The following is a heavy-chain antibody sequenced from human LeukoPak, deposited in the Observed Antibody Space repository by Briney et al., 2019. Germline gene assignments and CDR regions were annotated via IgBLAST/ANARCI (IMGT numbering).Heavy chain of an antibody. CDR2: VKHSGST. V-gene: IGHV4-34*01. D-gene: IGHD2-21*02. CDR1: GGSFSDYY. CDR3: ARSGEDWCGGDCYSGDFDY. J-gene: IGHJ4*02. Sequence: PSETLSLTCVVYGGSFSDYYWSWIRQPPGKGLEWIGEVKHSGSTNYNPSLKSRVTISVDTSKNQFSLKLSSVTAADTAVYYCARSGEDWCGGDCYSGDFDYWGQGTLVTVSS.